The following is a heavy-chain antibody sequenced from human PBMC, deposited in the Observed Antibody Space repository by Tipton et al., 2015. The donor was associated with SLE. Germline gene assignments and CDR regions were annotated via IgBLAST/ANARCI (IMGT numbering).Heavy chain of an antibody. CDR2: INHSGTT. J-gene: IGHJ6*03. D-gene: IGHD3-10*01. V-gene: IGHV4-34*01. CDR1: GGSFSGYY. CDR3: ARGQWFLKLGYYYYYMDV. Sequence: LRLSCAVYGGSFSGYYWSWIRQPPGKGLEWIGEINHSGTTNYNPSLKSRVSISVDTSKNQFSLKVSSVTAADTAVYYCARGQWFLKLGYYYYYMDVWDKGTTVTVSS.